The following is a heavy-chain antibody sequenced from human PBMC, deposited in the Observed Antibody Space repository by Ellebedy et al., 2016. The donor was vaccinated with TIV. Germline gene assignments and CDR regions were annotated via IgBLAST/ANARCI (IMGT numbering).Heavy chain of an antibody. D-gene: IGHD5-12*01. J-gene: IGHJ6*02. V-gene: IGHV1-18*01. CDR1: GYTFTSYG. Sequence: AASVKVSCKASGYTFTSYGISWVRQAPGQGLEWMGWISAYNGNTNYAQKLQGRVAMTTDTSSSTAYMELRSLKSDDTAVYYCARSPRGAYSGYDFYYYYYGMGVWGQGTAVTVSS. CDR2: ISAYNGNT. CDR3: ARSPRGAYSGYDFYYYYYGMGV.